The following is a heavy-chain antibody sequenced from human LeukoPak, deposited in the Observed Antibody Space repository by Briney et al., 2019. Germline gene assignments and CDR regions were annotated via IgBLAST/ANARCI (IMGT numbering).Heavy chain of an antibody. D-gene: IGHD3-22*01. CDR1: GYTFTGYY. Sequence: ASVKVSCKASGYTFTGYYMHWVRQAPGQGLEWMGWINPNSGGTNYAQKFQGRVTMTRDTSISTAYVELSRLRSDDTAVYYCARAPAPYYDSSGYYDYWGQGTLVTVSS. CDR3: ARAPAPYYDSSGYYDY. V-gene: IGHV1-2*02. CDR2: INPNSGGT. J-gene: IGHJ4*02.